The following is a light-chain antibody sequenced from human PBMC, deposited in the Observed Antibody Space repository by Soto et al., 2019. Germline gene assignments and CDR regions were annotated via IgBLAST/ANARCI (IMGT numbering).Light chain of an antibody. CDR2: GAP. Sequence: EIVLTQSPVTLSLSPGERATLFCRASQSVSSNLAWYQQKPGQAPRLLIYGAPTRATGIPARFSGSGSGTEFTLTISSLQPDDFATYYCQQYNSYSTFGQGTKVDIK. CDR3: QQYNSYST. CDR1: QSVSSN. J-gene: IGKJ1*01. V-gene: IGKV3-15*01.